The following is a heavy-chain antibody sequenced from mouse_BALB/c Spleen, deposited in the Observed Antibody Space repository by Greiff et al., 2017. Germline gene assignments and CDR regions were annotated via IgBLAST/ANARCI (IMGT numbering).Heavy chain of an antibody. D-gene: IGHD1-1*01. J-gene: IGHJ1*01. Sequence: EVQVVESGGGLVQPGGSLKLSCAASGFTFSSYTMSWVRQTPEKRLEWVAYISNGGGSTYYPDTVKGRFTISRDNAKNTLYLQMSSLKSEDTAMYYCARHSTVALYWYFDVWGAGTTVTVSS. CDR2: ISNGGGST. V-gene: IGHV5-12-2*01. CDR3: ARHSTVALYWYFDV. CDR1: GFTFSSYT.